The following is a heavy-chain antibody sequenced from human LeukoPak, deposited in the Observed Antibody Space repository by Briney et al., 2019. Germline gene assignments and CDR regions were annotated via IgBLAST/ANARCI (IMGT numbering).Heavy chain of an antibody. CDR2: IRYDGSNK. V-gene: IGHV3-30*02. CDR3: AKVINVVASEYFQH. J-gene: IGHJ1*01. Sequence: GGSLRLSCAASGFTFSSYGMHWVRQAPGKGLEWVAFIRYDGSNKYYADSAKGRFTISRDNSKNTLYLQMNSLRAEDTAVYYCAKVINVVASEYFQHWGQGTLVTASS. D-gene: IGHD2-15*01. CDR1: GFTFSSYG.